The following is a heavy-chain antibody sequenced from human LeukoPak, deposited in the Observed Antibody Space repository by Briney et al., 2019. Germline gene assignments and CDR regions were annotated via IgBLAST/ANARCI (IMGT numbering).Heavy chain of an antibody. CDR2: ITGSGDGT. J-gene: IGHJ4*02. Sequence: GGSLRLSCAASGFTFSNYAMMWVRQAPGKRLEWISSITGSGDGTYYADSVRGRFTISRDNSDNTLYLQVNSLRAEDTAVYFCVKGFVHPTYYFDYWGQGTLVTVSS. V-gene: IGHV3-23*01. CDR3: VKGFVHPTYYFDY. CDR1: GFTFSNYA. D-gene: IGHD3-10*01.